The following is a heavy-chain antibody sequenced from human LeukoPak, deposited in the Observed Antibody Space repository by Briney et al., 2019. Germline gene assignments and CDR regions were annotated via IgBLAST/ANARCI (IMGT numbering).Heavy chain of an antibody. Sequence: SETLSLTCTVSGGSISGYYWSWIRQSPGKGLEWIGYIYNSGSTNYNPSLQSRVTISVDTSKNQFSLNLSSVTAADTAVYYCARYGSGTYPRFDYWGQGTLVAVSS. J-gene: IGHJ4*02. CDR2: IYNSGST. V-gene: IGHV4-59*08. D-gene: IGHD3-10*01. CDR3: ARYGSGTYPRFDY. CDR1: GGSISGYY.